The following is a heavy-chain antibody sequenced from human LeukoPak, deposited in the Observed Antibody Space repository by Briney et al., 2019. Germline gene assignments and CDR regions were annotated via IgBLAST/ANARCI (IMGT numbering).Heavy chain of an antibody. CDR2: IRSKTYGGTT. J-gene: IGHJ6*02. V-gene: IGHV3-49*04. CDR1: GFTFGDHA. D-gene: IGHD5-18*01. Sequence: GGSLRLSCTVSGFTFGDHAMSWVRQAPGKGLEWVGFIRSKTYGGTTEYAASVKGRFIISRDDSTSIAYLQMNSLKTEDTAVYYCTRGPIQLWLYHGMDVWGQGATVTVSS. CDR3: TRGPIQLWLYHGMDV.